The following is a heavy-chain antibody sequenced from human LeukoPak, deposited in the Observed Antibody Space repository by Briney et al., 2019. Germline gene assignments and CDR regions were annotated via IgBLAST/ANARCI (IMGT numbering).Heavy chain of an antibody. Sequence: GGSLRLSCAASGFTVSSNYMSWVRQAPGKGLEWVSVIYSGGSTYYADSVKGRFTISRDNSKNTLYLQMNSLRAEDTAVYYCARVVVTGTFYYYMDVWGKGTTATVSS. D-gene: IGHD1-7*01. CDR3: ARVVVTGTFYYYMDV. J-gene: IGHJ6*03. CDR2: IYSGGST. CDR1: GFTVSSNY. V-gene: IGHV3-66*02.